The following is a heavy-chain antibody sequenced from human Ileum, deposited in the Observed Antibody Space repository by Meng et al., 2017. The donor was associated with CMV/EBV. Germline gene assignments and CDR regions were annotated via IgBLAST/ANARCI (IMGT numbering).Heavy chain of an antibody. J-gene: IGHJ4*02. D-gene: IGHD3-22*01. Sequence: QRQLQEWGPGLVKPSGTLSLTCTVSGDSISSGDYFWGWIRQPPKGLEWVASITYSGTTYYNPSLKSRVTMSVDTSKNQFSLKLNSVTAADTAVYYCVRASITMIDYWGQGTLVTVSS. CDR2: ITYSGTT. V-gene: IGHV4-39*07. CDR1: GDSISSGDYF. CDR3: VRASITMIDY.